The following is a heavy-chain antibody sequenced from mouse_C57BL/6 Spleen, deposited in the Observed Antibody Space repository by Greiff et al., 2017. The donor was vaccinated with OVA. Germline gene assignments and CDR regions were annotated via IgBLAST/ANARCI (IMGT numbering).Heavy chain of an antibody. D-gene: IGHD2-4*01. Sequence: QVQLKQSGAELARPGASVKLSCKASGYTFTSYGISWVKQRTGQGLEWIGEIYPRSGNTYYNEKFKGKATLTADKSSSTAYMELRSLTSEDSAVCFCARDYDYDPYWDFDDWGTGTTVTVSS. CDR1: GYTFTSYG. V-gene: IGHV1-81*01. CDR2: IYPRSGNT. CDR3: ARDYDYDPYWDFDD. J-gene: IGHJ1*03.